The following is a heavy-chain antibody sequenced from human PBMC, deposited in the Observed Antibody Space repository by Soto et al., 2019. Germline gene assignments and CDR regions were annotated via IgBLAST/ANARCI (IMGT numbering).Heavy chain of an antibody. J-gene: IGHJ6*02. CDR3: ARMRRDSSSWYQGPYYYYYYGMDV. Sequence: ASVKVSCKVSGYTFTSYAMHWVRQAPGQGLEWMGGIIPIFGTANYAQKFQGRVTITADESTSTAYMELSSLRSEDTAVYYCARMRRDSSSWYQGPYYYYYYGMDVWGQGTTVTVSS. V-gene: IGHV1-69*13. D-gene: IGHD6-13*01. CDR1: GYTFTSYA. CDR2: IIPIFGTA.